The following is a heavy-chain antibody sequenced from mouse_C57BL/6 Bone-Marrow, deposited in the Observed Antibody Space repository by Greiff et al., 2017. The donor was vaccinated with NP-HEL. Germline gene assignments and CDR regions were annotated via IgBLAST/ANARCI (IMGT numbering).Heavy chain of an antibody. V-gene: IGHV1-59*01. CDR2: IDPSDSYT. CDR3: ARGPPLWYFDV. J-gene: IGHJ1*03. CDR1: GYTFTSYW. Sequence: QVQLQQPGAELVRPGTSVKLSCKASGYTFTSYWMHWVKQRPGQGLEWIGVIDPSDSYTNSNQKFKGKATLPVDTSSSTAYMQLSSLTSEDSAVYYCARGPPLWYFDVWGTGTTVTVSS.